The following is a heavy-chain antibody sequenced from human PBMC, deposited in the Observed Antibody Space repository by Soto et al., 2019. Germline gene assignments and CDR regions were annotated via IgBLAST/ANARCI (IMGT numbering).Heavy chain of an antibody. J-gene: IGHJ3*02. CDR2: ISWNSGSI. Sequence: GGSLRLSCAASGFTFDDYAMHWVRQAPGKGLEWVSGISWNSGSIGYADSVKGRFTISRDNAKNSLYLQMNSLRAEDTALYYCAKDAGGGDYGDPRGAFDIWGQGTMVTVSS. CDR3: AKDAGGGDYGDPRGAFDI. CDR1: GFTFDDYA. V-gene: IGHV3-9*01. D-gene: IGHD4-17*01.